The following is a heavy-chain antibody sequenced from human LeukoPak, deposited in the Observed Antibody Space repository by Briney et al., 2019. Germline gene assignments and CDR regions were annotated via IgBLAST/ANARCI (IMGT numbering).Heavy chain of an antibody. CDR1: GGTFSSYA. D-gene: IGHD3-10*01. CDR3: ARDQTYYGSGSDAFDI. V-gene: IGHV1-69*06. Sequence: SVKVSCKASGGTFSSYAISWVRQAPGQGLEWMGGIIPIFGTANYAQKFQGRVTITADKSTSTAYMELSSLRSEDTAVYYCARDQTYYGSGSDAFDIRGQGTMVTVSS. CDR2: IIPIFGTA. J-gene: IGHJ3*02.